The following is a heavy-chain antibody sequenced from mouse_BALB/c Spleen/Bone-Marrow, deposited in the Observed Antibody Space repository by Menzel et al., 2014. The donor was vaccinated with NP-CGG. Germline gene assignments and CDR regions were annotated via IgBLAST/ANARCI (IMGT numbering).Heavy chain of an antibody. D-gene: IGHD2-4*01. Sequence: VHVKQSGTVLARPGASVKMSCKASGYSFTRYWMHWVKQRPGQGLEWIGVIYPGNSDTIYNQKFKGKAKLTAVTSASTAYMELSSLTNEDSAVYYCTRSYYDYGGFPYWGQGTLVTVSA. J-gene: IGHJ3*01. CDR2: IYPGNSDT. V-gene: IGHV1-5*01. CDR1: GYSFTRYW. CDR3: TRSYYDYGGFPY.